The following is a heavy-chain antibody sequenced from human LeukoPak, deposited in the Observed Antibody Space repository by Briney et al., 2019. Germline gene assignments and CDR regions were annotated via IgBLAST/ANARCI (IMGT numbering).Heavy chain of an antibody. CDR1: GFTFSSYS. CDR2: ISSSSSYI. V-gene: IGHV3-21*01. J-gene: IGHJ4*02. D-gene: IGHD4-17*01. CDR3: ARVAKRVTTVDY. Sequence: GGSLRLSCAASGFTFSSYSMNWVRQAPGKGLEWVSSISSSSSYIYYADSVKGRFTISRDNAKNSLYLQMNSLRAEDTAVYYCARVAKRVTTVDYWGQGTLVTVSS.